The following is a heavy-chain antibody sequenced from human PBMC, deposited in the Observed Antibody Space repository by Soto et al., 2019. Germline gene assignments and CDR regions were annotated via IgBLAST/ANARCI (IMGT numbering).Heavy chain of an antibody. Sequence: ASVKVSCKASGYTFTGYYMHWVRQAPGQGLEWMGWINPNSGGTNYAQKSQGRVTMTRDTSISTAYMELSRLRSDDTAVYYCARSWGDWGSYRRDYYYYGMDVWGQGTTVTVSS. CDR1: GYTFTGYY. J-gene: IGHJ6*02. CDR3: ARSWGDWGSYRRDYYYYGMDV. D-gene: IGHD1-26*01. V-gene: IGHV1-2*02. CDR2: INPNSGGT.